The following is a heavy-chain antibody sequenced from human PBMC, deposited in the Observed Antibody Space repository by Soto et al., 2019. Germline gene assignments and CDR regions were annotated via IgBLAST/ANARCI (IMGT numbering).Heavy chain of an antibody. CDR3: ARVSGSYYADYGMDV. V-gene: IGHV1-18*01. Sequence: ASVKVSCKASGYTFTSYGISWVRQAPGQGREWMGWISAYNGNTNYAQKLQGRVTMTTDTSTSTAYMELRSLRSDDTAVYYCARVSGSYYADYGMDVWGQGTTVTVS. CDR2: ISAYNGNT. D-gene: IGHD3-10*01. J-gene: IGHJ6*02. CDR1: GYTFTSYG.